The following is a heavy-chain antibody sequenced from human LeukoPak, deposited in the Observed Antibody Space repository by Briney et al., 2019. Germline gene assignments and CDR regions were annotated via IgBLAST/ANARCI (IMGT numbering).Heavy chain of an antibody. D-gene: IGHD3-10*01. CDR1: GFNFSAYG. V-gene: IGHV3-30*03. CDR2: ISYDGSYK. Sequence: GRPLRLSCAASGFNFSAYGMHWVRQAPGKGPEWVIVISYDGSYKYYADSVKGRFTISRDNAKNSLYLQMNSLRAEDTAVYYCARRGQRDAFDIWGQGTMVTVSS. J-gene: IGHJ3*02. CDR3: ARRGQRDAFDI.